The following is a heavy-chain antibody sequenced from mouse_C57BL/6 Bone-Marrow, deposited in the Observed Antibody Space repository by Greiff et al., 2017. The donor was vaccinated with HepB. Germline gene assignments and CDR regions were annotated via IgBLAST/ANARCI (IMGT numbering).Heavy chain of an antibody. CDR1: GYTFTDYY. CDR3: SRPYCYGSSYSDY. D-gene: IGHD1-1*01. Sequence: EVQLQQSGPELVKPGASVKISCKASGYTFTDYYMNWVKQSHGKSLEWIGDINPNNGGTSYNQKFKGKATLTVDKSSSTAYMELRSLTSEDSAVYYCSRPYCYGSSYSDYWGQGTTLTVSS. J-gene: IGHJ2*01. CDR2: INPNNGGT. V-gene: IGHV1-26*01.